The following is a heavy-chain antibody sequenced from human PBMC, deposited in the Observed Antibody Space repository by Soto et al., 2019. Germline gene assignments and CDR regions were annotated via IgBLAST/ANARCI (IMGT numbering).Heavy chain of an antibody. V-gene: IGHV5-51*01. Sequence: GESLKISCKGSGYSFTSYWIGWVRQMPGKGLEWMGIIYPGDSDTRYSPSFQGQVTISADKSISTAYLQWSSLKASDTAMYYCAISPYYDFWSGPNYFDYWGQGTLVTVSS. J-gene: IGHJ4*02. CDR3: AISPYYDFWSGPNYFDY. CDR1: GYSFTSYW. D-gene: IGHD3-3*01. CDR2: IYPGDSDT.